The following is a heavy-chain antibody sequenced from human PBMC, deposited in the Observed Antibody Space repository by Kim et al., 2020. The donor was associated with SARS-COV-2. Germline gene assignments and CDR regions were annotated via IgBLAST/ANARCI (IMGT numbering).Heavy chain of an antibody. CDR3: ARTTASGWGQVY. Sequence: GGSLRLSCAVSGFTFSSYWMSWVRQAPGKGLEWVANINQDGSETHYVDSVKGRFTISRDNAKKSLYLQMRSLRAEDTAVFYCARTTASGWGQVYWGQGTLVTVSS. J-gene: IGHJ4*02. D-gene: IGHD6-19*01. CDR1: GFTFSSYW. CDR2: INQDGSET. V-gene: IGHV3-7*03.